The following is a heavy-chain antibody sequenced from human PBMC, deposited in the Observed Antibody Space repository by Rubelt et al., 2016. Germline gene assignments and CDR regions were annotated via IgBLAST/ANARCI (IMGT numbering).Heavy chain of an antibody. D-gene: IGHD6-19*01. CDR3: ASQGYSSGWSAEYFQH. CDR1: GGSFSGYY. V-gene: IGHV4-34*01. Sequence: QVQLQQWGAGLLKPSETLSLTCAVYGGSFSGYYWSWIRQPPGKGLEWIGEINHSGSTNYNPSLKSRVTISVATPKNQFSLKLSSVTAADTAVHYCASQGYSSGWSAEYFQHWGQGTLVTVSS. J-gene: IGHJ1*01. CDR2: INHSGST.